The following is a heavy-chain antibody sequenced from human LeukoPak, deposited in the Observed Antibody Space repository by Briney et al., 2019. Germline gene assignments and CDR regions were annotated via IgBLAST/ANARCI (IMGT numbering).Heavy chain of an antibody. CDR2: FYYSGST. CDR1: GGSISSSNYY. J-gene: IGHJ3*02. V-gene: IGHV4-61*05. CDR3: ARRFSYPAHDVFDI. Sequence: SETLSLTCTVSGGSISSSNYYWSWIRQPPGKGLEWIGYFYYSGSTNYNPSLKSRVTISVDTSKNQFSLQLSSVTAADTAVYYCARRFSYPAHDVFDIWGQGTMVTVSS.